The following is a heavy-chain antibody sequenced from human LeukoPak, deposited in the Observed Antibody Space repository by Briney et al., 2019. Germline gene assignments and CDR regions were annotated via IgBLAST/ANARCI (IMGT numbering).Heavy chain of an antibody. V-gene: IGHV3-48*03. J-gene: IGHJ6*03. CDR3: ARGVVAVPGARDFYYMDV. Sequence: GGSLRLSCAASGFSFSSYEMNWVRQAPAKGVEWVSYINISGNYIYYADSVRGRFTISRDNARNSLYLQLNSLRAEDTAVYYCARGVVAVPGARDFYYMDVWGKGTTVTVSS. D-gene: IGHD2-2*01. CDR2: INISGNYI. CDR1: GFSFSSYE.